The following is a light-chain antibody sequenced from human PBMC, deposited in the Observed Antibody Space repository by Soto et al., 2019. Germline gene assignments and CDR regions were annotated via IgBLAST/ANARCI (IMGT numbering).Light chain of an antibody. CDR2: GAS. V-gene: IGKV3-20*01. CDR3: QQHGTSPIT. CDR1: QTVIHNH. J-gene: IGKJ5*01. Sequence: EIGLTQSPDTLSLSPGERATLSCRASQTVIHNHLAWHQQKPGQTPRLLVYGASSRATGIPDRFSGSGSGTDFTLTISRLEPEDFAVYYCQQHGTSPITFGQGTRLEV.